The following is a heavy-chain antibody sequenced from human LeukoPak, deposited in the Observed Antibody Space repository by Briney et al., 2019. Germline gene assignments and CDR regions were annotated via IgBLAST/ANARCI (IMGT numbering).Heavy chain of an antibody. CDR2: ISRSSSYI. D-gene: IGHD1-20*01. J-gene: IGHJ4*02. Sequence: GGSLRLSCAASSFTFSTSTMNWVRQAPGKGLEWVSSISRSSSYINYADSVRGRFTISRDNAKNSLYLQMNSLRAEDTAVYYCAREYNSPNRFDYWGQGTLVTVSS. CDR3: AREYNSPNRFDY. CDR1: SFTFSTST. V-gene: IGHV3-21*01.